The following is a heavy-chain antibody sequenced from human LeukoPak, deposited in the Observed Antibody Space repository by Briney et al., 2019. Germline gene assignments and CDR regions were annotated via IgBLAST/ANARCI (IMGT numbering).Heavy chain of an antibody. CDR3: TRARAVAGHSDY. V-gene: IGHV3-49*04. D-gene: IGHD6-19*01. CDR2: IRSKAYGGTT. Sequence: GGSLRLSCTASGFTFGDHAMSWVRQAPGKGLEWVGFIRSKAYGGTTEYAASVKGRFTISRDDSKSIAYLQMNSLKTEDTAVYYCTRARAVAGHSDYWGQGTLVTVSS. CDR1: GFTFGDHA. J-gene: IGHJ4*02.